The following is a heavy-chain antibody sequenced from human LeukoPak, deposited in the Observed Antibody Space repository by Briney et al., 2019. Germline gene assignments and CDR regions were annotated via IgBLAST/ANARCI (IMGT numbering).Heavy chain of an antibody. CDR2: ISGSGSDI. Sequence: GGSLRLSCVVSGFSFSDSYMTWIRQTPGKGLESLAYISGSGSDIYYADSVKGRFTISRDNAKNSLYLQMNSLRAEDTAVYYCASKMVYAIEPFDYWGQGTLVTVSS. CDR3: ASKMVYAIEPFDY. CDR1: GFSFSDSY. J-gene: IGHJ4*02. V-gene: IGHV3-11*04. D-gene: IGHD2-8*01.